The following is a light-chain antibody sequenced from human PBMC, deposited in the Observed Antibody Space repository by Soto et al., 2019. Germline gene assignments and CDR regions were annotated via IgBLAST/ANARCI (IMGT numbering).Light chain of an antibody. Sequence: DIQMTQSPSSLSASVGDRVTITCRASQSIGNHLNWYQQKPGKAPKVXIFAASSLPSGVPSRFSGSRAGPECTRTISSLQPEDFATYYCQQSYSSPPTFGQGTKVDIK. V-gene: IGKV1-39*01. CDR1: QSIGNH. J-gene: IGKJ1*01. CDR2: AAS. CDR3: QQSYSSPPT.